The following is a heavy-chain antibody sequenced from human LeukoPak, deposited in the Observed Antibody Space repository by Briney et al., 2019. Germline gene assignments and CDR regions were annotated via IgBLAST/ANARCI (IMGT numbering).Heavy chain of an antibody. CDR1: GGSISSSNW. CDR2: IYHSGST. CDR3: ARGMKVAAAGLDY. J-gene: IGHJ4*02. Sequence: SETLSLTCAVSGGSISSSNWWSWVRQPPGKGLEWIGEIYHSGSTNYNPSLKSRVTISVDKSKNQFSLKPSSVTAADTAVYYCARGMKVAAAGLDYWGQGTLVTVSS. V-gene: IGHV4-4*02. D-gene: IGHD6-13*01.